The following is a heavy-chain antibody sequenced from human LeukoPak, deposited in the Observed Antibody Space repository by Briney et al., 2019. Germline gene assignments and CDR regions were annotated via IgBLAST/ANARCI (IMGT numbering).Heavy chain of an antibody. V-gene: IGHV4-4*09. CDR2: TYNSGST. Sequence: SETLSLTCTVSGGSISSHYWSWIRQPPGKGLEWIGYTYNSGSTNYNPSLKSRVTISVDTSKNQFSLKLSSVTAADTAVYYCARSHRYYGPFYWGQGTLVTVSS. J-gene: IGHJ4*02. CDR1: GGSISSHY. D-gene: IGHD3-10*01. CDR3: ARSHRYYGPFY.